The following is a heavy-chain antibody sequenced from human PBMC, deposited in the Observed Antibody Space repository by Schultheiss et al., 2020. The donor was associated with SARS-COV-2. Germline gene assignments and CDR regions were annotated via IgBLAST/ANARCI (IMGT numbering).Heavy chain of an antibody. V-gene: IGHV4-39*07. J-gene: IGHJ4*02. Sequence: SETLSLTCTVSGCSISSSSYYWGWIRQPPGKGLEWIGSIYYSGSTNYNPSLKSRVTISVDTSKNQFSLKLSSVTAADTAVYYCARGSSSSWYENFDYWGQGTLVTVSS. CDR1: GCSISSSSYY. CDR3: ARGSSSSWYENFDY. CDR2: IYYSGST. D-gene: IGHD6-13*01.